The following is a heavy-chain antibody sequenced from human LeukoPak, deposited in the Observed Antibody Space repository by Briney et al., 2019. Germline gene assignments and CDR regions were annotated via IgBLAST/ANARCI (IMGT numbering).Heavy chain of an antibody. D-gene: IGHD6-13*01. J-gene: IGHJ5*02. CDR3: ARDMVGLAANGNWFDP. CDR1: GYTFTDYY. V-gene: IGHV1-2*02. CDR2: INPNSGGT. Sequence: ASVKVSCKASGYTFTDYYMHWVRQAPGQGLEWMGWINPNSGGTNFAQKFQGRVTMTTDTSISTAYMEVRTLRSDDTAVYYCARDMVGLAANGNWFDPWGQGTLVTVSS.